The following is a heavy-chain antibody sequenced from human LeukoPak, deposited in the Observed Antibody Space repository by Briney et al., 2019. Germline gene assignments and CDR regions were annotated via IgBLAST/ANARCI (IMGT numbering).Heavy chain of an antibody. CDR1: GFTFSSYA. Sequence: PGGSLRLSCAASGFTFSSYAMSWVRQAPGKGLEWVSSISGGGAAIFYADSVQGRFSISRDNSKNTLYLQMNSLRAEDTAVYYCARDGWSPDYWGQGTLVTVSS. CDR3: ARDGWSPDY. J-gene: IGHJ4*02. CDR2: ISGGGAAI. V-gene: IGHV3-23*01.